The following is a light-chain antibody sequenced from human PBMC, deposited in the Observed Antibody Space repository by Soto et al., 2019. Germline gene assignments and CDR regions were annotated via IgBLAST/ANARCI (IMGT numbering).Light chain of an antibody. Sequence: DIVMTQSPDSLAVSLGERATINCKSSQNILYSSNNKNYLAWYQQKPGQPPKLLIYWASTRESGVPDRISGSGSGTDFTLTISSLRAEDVAVYYCQQYYSTPFTFGPGTKVDIK. V-gene: IGKV4-1*01. CDR2: WAS. CDR3: QQYYSTPFT. J-gene: IGKJ3*01. CDR1: QNILYSSNNKNY.